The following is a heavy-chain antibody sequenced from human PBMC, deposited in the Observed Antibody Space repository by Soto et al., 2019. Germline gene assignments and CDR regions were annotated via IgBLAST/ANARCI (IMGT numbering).Heavy chain of an antibody. D-gene: IGHD2-15*01. CDR3: AKDGYDISGDLYDFAH. CDR1: GWTFCRSP. V-gene: IGHV3-23*01. CDR2: ISGSPSST. Sequence: PGGSVRSSGEGSGWTFCRSPLRWVRQTQGKGLEWVSSISGSPSSTYYADSVKGRFTISRDNSKKTLFLQMSSLRAEDTAVYYCAKDGYDISGDLYDFAHRRQGTPDPVTS. J-gene: IGHJ4*02.